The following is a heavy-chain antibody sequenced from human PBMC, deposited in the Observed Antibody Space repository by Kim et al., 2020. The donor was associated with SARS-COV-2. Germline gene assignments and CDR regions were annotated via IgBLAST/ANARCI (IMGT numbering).Heavy chain of an antibody. CDR2: IIPIFGTA. CDR1: GGTFSSYA. Sequence: SVKVSCKASGGTFSSYAISWVRQAPGQGLEWMGGIIPIFGTANYAQKFQGRVTITADESTSTAYMELSSLRSEDTAVYYCARVSIYSYETGYYYGMDVWGQGTTVTVSS. J-gene: IGHJ6*02. CDR3: ARVSIYSYETGYYYGMDV. D-gene: IGHD5-18*01. V-gene: IGHV1-69*13.